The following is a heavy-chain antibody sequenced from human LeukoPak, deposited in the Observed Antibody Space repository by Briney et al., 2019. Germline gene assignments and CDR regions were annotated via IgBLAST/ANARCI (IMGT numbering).Heavy chain of an antibody. D-gene: IGHD1-26*01. V-gene: IGHV3-48*01. CDR2: ISSSSSTI. CDR3: AKDRVGALLYFDF. Sequence: GGSLRLSCAASGFTFSSYSVNWVRQAPGKGLEWVSYISSSSSTIYYADSVKGRFTISRDNAKSTLYLRMNSLRAEDTAVYYCAKDRVGALLYFDFWGQGTLVTVSS. CDR1: GFTFSSYS. J-gene: IGHJ4*02.